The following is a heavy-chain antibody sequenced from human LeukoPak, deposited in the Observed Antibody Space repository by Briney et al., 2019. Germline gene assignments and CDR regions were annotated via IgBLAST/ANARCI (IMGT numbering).Heavy chain of an antibody. J-gene: IGHJ4*02. CDR1: GFTFSTYG. Sequence: GGSLRLSCAASGFTFSTYGMSWVRQAPGKGLEWVSGISDSGGSTTYADSVKGRFTISRDNSKKTVYLQMNSRRVEDTAVYYCAKDPVAYNYGYGFDSWGQGTLVTVSS. D-gene: IGHD5-18*01. CDR3: AKDPVAYNYGYGFDS. CDR2: ISDSGGST. V-gene: IGHV3-23*01.